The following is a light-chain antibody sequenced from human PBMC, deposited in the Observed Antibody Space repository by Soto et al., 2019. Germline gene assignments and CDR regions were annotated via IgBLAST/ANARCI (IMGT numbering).Light chain of an antibody. CDR2: DAS. CDR1: QSISSW. CDR3: QQYNSYSWT. Sequence: DIQMTQSPSTLSASVGDRVTITCRASQSISSWLAWYQQKPGKAPKLLIYDASSLESGVPSRLSGSGSGTEFTLTIISLQPDDFATYYCQQYNSYSWTFGQGPKVEIK. V-gene: IGKV1-5*01. J-gene: IGKJ1*01.